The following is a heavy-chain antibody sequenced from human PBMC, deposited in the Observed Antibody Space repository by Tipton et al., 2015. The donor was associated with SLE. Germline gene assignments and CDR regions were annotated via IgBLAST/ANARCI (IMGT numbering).Heavy chain of an antibody. CDR2: IYYSGST. D-gene: IGHD5-24*01. V-gene: IGHV4-39*01. CDR3: ARHLGPEWMATKRGYFDL. Sequence: QLVQSGAEVKPSETLSLTCTVSGGSISSSSYFWGWIRQPPGKGLEWIGSIYYSGSTYYNPSLKSRVTISVDTSKNQFSLKLSSVTAADTAVYYCARHLGPEWMATKRGYFDLWGRGTLVSVSS. CDR1: GGSISSSSYF. J-gene: IGHJ2*01.